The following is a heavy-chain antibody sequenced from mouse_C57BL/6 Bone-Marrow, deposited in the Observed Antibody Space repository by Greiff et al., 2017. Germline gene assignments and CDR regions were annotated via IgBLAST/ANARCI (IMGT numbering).Heavy chain of an antibody. D-gene: IGHD1-1*01. V-gene: IGHV1-64*01. CDR2: IHPNSGST. CDR1: GYTFTSYW. Sequence: QVQLQQPGAELVKPGASVKLSCKASGYTFTSYWMHWVKQRPGQGLEWIGMIHPNSGSTKYNEKFKSKATLTVDKSSSTAYMQLSSLTSEDSAVYYCARRYGNRGYFGVWGTGTTVTVSS. J-gene: IGHJ1*03. CDR3: ARRYGNRGYFGV.